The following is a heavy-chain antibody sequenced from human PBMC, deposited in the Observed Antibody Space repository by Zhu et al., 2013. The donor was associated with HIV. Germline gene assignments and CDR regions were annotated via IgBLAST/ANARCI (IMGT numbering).Heavy chain of an antibody. CDR2: ISAYNGNT. CDR1: GYTFTSYG. Sequence: QVQLVQSGAEVKKPGASVKVSCKASGYTFTSYGISWVRQAPGQGLEWMGWISAYNGNTNYAQKLQGRVTMTTDTSTSTAYMELRSLRSDDTAVYYCARVSGAGLVAATSYYYYGMDVWGQGTTVTVSS. J-gene: IGHJ6*02. V-gene: IGHV1-18*01. D-gene: IGHD2-15*01. CDR3: ARVSGAGLVAATSYYYYGMDV.